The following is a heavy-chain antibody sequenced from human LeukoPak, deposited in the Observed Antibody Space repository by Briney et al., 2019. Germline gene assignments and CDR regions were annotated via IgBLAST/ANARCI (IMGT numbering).Heavy chain of an antibody. CDR3: AVSSSGDPYYYYYMDV. D-gene: IGHD7-27*01. Sequence: ASVKVSCKASGGTFSSYAISWVRQAPGQGLEWMGGIIPIFGTANYAQKFQGRVTITADKSTSTAYMELSSVTAADTAVYYCAVSSSGDPYYYYYMDVWGKGTTVTISS. V-gene: IGHV1-69*06. J-gene: IGHJ6*03. CDR1: GGTFSSYA. CDR2: IIPIFGTA.